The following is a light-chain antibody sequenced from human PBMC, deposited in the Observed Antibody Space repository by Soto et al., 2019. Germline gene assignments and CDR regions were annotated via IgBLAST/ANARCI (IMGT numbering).Light chain of an antibody. V-gene: IGKV3-20*01. CDR3: HQFGTFPYA. CDR2: GAS. CDR1: QRVSSNY. J-gene: IGKJ2*01. Sequence: IALTQSPGTLSLSPGERATLSCRASQRVSSNYVAWYQHKPGQAPRLLIHGASIRATGIPDRFSGSGSGKNFPLTISRLELEDFAVYYCHQFGTFPYAFGRGTKLQIK.